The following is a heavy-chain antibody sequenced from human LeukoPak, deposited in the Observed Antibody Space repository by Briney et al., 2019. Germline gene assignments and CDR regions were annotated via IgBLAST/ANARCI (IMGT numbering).Heavy chain of an antibody. Sequence: GGSLRLSCAASGFTFSSYWMSWVRQAPGKGLEWVANIKQDGSEKYYVDSVKGRFTISRDNAKNSLYLQMNSLRAEDTAVYYCASMVYGGNFDYWGQGTLVTVSS. CDR2: IKQDGSEK. CDR3: ASMVYGGNFDY. D-gene: IGHD4-23*01. J-gene: IGHJ4*02. CDR1: GFTFSSYW. V-gene: IGHV3-7*01.